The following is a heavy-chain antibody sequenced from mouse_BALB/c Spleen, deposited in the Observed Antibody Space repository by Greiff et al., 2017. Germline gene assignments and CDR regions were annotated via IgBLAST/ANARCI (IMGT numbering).Heavy chain of an antibody. J-gene: IGHJ1*01. CDR3: AREFHYYGYWYFDV. CDR2: ISSGSSTI. V-gene: IGHV5-17*02. Sequence: EVKLVESGGGLVQPGGSRKLSCAASGFTFSSFGMHWVRQAPEKGLEWVAYISSGSSTIYYADTVKGRFTISRDNPKNTLFLQMTSLRSEDTAMYYCAREFHYYGYWYFDVWGAGTTVTVSS. CDR1: GFTFSSFG. D-gene: IGHD1-2*01.